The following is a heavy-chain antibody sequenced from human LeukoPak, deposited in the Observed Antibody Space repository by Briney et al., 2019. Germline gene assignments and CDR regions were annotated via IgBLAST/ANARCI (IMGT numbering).Heavy chain of an antibody. J-gene: IGHJ3*02. CDR3: ARDYLGGNPDAFDI. CDR2: IYYSGST. D-gene: IGHD4-23*01. Sequence: SETLSLTCTVSGGSISSSSYYWGWIRQPPGKGLEWIGSIYYSGSTYYNPSLKSRVTISVGTSKNQFSLRLSPVTAADTAVYYCARDYLGGNPDAFDIWGQGTMVTVSS. CDR1: GGSISSSSYY. V-gene: IGHV4-39*07.